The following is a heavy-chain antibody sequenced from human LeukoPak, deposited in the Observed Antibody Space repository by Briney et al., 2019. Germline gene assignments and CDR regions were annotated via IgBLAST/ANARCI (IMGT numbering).Heavy chain of an antibody. Sequence: KPGGSLRLSCAASGFTFSNAWMSWVRQAPGKGLEWVGHIRSKAAGGTTDYAAPVKGRFTISRDDSKTTLYLQMNSLRAEDTAVYYCAKDPRFQDSSGYAPVYWGQGTLVTVSS. CDR1: GFTFSNAW. J-gene: IGHJ4*02. V-gene: IGHV3-15*01. CDR2: IRSKAAGGTT. D-gene: IGHD3-22*01. CDR3: AKDPRFQDSSGYAPVY.